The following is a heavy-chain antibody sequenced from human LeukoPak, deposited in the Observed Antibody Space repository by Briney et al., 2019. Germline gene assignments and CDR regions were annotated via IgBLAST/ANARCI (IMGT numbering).Heavy chain of an antibody. CDR1: GGSISSSSYY. Sequence: SETLSLTCTVSGGSISSSSYYWGWIRQPPGKGLEWIGSIYYSGSTYYNPSLKSRVTISVDTSKNQFSLKLSSVTAADTAVYYCASHHRGTGPFDYWGREPWSPSPQ. D-gene: IGHD1-1*01. V-gene: IGHV4-39*01. J-gene: IGHJ4*02. CDR2: IYYSGST. CDR3: ASHHRGTGPFDY.